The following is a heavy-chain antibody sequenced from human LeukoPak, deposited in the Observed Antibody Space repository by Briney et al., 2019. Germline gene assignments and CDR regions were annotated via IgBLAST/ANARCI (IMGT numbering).Heavy chain of an antibody. Sequence: PGGSLRLSCAASGFTFSSYEMNWVRQAPGKGLEWVSYISSSGSTIYYADSVKGRFTISRDNAKNSLYLEMNSLRAEDTAVYYCAGGGGVRGFFDWFLDWGQGILVTVSS. CDR1: GFTFSSYE. CDR2: ISSSGSTI. V-gene: IGHV3-48*03. D-gene: IGHD3-9*01. J-gene: IGHJ4*02. CDR3: AGGGGVRGFFDWFLD.